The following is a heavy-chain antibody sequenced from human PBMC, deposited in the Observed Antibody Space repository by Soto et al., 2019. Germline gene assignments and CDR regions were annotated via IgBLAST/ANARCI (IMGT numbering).Heavy chain of an antibody. J-gene: IGHJ3*02. CDR1: GFSLSDPKMG. CDR2: IFANDEQ. Sequence: QVTLEESGPVLAKPTETLTLTCTVSGFSLSDPKMGVSCFRQAPGKALEWLAHIFANDEQSYNTSLRNRLTISKDTSKYQVVLIMTNVDPVDTATYYCVRKTGGGTFDIWGQGTMVIVSS. CDR3: VRKTGGGTFDI. V-gene: IGHV2-26*01. D-gene: IGHD3-16*01.